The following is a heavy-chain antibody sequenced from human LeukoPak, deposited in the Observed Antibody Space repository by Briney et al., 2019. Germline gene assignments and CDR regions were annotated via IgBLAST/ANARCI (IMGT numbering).Heavy chain of an antibody. D-gene: IGHD6-13*01. Sequence: SETLSLTCAVYGGSFSGYYWSWIRQPPGKGLEWIGEINHSGSTNYNPSLKSRVTISVDTSKNQFSLKLSPVTAADTAVYYCARSPYSSSWYESGYWGQGTLVTVSS. CDR1: GGSFSGYY. V-gene: IGHV4-34*01. CDR2: INHSGST. CDR3: ARSPYSSSWYESGY. J-gene: IGHJ4*02.